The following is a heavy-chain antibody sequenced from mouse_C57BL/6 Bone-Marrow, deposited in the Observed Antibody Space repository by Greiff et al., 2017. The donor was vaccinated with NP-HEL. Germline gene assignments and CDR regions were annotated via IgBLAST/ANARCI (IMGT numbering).Heavy chain of an antibody. CDR3: ARHGFYDGYHTWFAY. J-gene: IGHJ3*01. V-gene: IGHV5-12*01. D-gene: IGHD2-3*01. CDR2: ISNGGGST. CDR1: GFTFSDYY. Sequence: EVMLVESGGGLVQPGGSLKLSCAASGFTFSDYYMYWVRQTPEKRLEWVAYISNGGGSTYYPDTVKGRFTISRDNAKNTLYLQMSRLKSEDTAMYYCARHGFYDGYHTWFAYWGQGTLVTVSA.